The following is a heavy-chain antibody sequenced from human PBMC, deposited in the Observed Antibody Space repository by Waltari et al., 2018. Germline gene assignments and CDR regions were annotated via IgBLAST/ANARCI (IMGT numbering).Heavy chain of an antibody. CDR3: AREGEGGNYYYYMDV. V-gene: IGHV3-30-3*01. Sequence: QVQLVESGGGVVQPGTSLSLSCSASGFTFNSFALYLVRQAPGKGLEWVAFISYDGSNEYYADSVKGRFTISRDNSKNTLNLQMNSLRSEDTAVYYCAREGEGGNYYYYMDVWGKGTTVTVSS. CDR1: GFTFNSFA. CDR2: ISYDGSNE. D-gene: IGHD1-26*01. J-gene: IGHJ6*03.